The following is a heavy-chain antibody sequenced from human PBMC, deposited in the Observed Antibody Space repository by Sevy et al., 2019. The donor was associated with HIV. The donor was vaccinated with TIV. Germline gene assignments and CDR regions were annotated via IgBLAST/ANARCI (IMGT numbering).Heavy chain of an antibody. CDR3: ARSSRSSSH. V-gene: IGHV4-38-2*01. CDR1: GYSITSGYY. J-gene: IGHJ4*02. CDR2: IYHSGKA. Sequence: SESLSLTCAVSGYSITSGYYWGWIRQPPGKGLEGLGSIYHSGKAYYNPSLKSRVSISVDTSKNLFSLNLSSVTVADTAVHYCARSSRSSSHWGQGTLVTVSS. D-gene: IGHD6-6*01.